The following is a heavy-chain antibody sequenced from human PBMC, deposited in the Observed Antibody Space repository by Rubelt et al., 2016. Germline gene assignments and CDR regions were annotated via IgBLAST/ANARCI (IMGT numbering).Heavy chain of an antibody. CDR2: INENGRRV. Sequence: EVQLVESGGGLIQPGGSLRLSCAASGFTFSTYGFHWVRQVPGKGLVWVSRINENGRRVDYADSVKGRFTISRDDPTSTLYLHMNSLRPEDTAIYFCVREFSGERDYWGQGALVTVSS. CDR3: VREFSGERDY. J-gene: IGHJ4*02. D-gene: IGHD1-26*01. CDR1: GFTFSTYG. V-gene: IGHV3-74*01.